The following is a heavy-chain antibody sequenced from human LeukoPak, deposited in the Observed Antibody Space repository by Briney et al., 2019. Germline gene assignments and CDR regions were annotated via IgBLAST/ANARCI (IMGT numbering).Heavy chain of an antibody. CDR2: INEDGRTT. V-gene: IGHV3-74*01. D-gene: IGHD4-17*01. J-gene: IGHJ4*02. Sequence: GGSLRLSCAASGFXFSRYWIHWVRQGPGKGLVWVSRINEDGRTTDYADSVKGRFTISRDNAKNTLYLQMNSLRVEDTAVYYCAKDLRGPQDYGGQGTLVTVSS. CDR3: AKDLRGPQDY. CDR1: GFXFSRYW.